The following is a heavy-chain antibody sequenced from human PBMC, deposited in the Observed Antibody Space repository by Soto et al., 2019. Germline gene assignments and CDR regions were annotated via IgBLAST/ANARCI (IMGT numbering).Heavy chain of an antibody. J-gene: IGHJ6*03. Sequence: ASVKVSCKASGYTFTNYAVHWVRQAPGQRLEWMGWTNAGYGNTRYSQKFQGRVTITRDTSARTAYMELSSLRSEDTAVYYCARGHLAVVPVASWYFYMDVWGKGTTVTVSS. CDR1: GYTFTNYA. CDR2: TNAGYGNT. D-gene: IGHD2-2*01. V-gene: IGHV1-3*01. CDR3: ARGHLAVVPVASWYFYMDV.